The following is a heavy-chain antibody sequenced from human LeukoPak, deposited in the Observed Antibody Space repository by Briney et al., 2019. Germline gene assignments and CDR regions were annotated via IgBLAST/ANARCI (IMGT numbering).Heavy chain of an antibody. V-gene: IGHV1-2*02. CDR2: INPNSGGT. D-gene: IGHD2-8*01. J-gene: IGHJ4*02. Sequence: GASVKVSFKASGYTFTCYYMHWVRQAPGQGLEWMGWINPNSGGTNYAQKFQGRVTMTRDTSISTAYMELSRLRSDDTAVYYCARAELMAYHDYWGQGTLVTVSS. CDR1: GYTFTCYY. CDR3: ARAELMAYHDY.